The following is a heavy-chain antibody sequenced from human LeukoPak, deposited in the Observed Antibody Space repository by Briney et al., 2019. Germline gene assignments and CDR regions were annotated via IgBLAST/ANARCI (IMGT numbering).Heavy chain of an antibody. CDR2: IIPILGIA. V-gene: IGHV1-69*04. CDR1: GGTFSSYS. Sequence: PTVKVSCKASGGTFSSYSISWVRQAPGQGLEWMGRIIPILGIANYAQKFQRRVTNTADKSTSTAYMELSSLRSEDTAVYYCARVGATGTTSPFDYWGQGTLVTVSS. D-gene: IGHD1-1*01. J-gene: IGHJ4*02. CDR3: ARVGATGTTSPFDY.